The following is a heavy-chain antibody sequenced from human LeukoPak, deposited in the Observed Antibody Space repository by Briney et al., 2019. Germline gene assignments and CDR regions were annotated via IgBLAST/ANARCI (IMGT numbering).Heavy chain of an antibody. CDR2: ISGSGDTP. Sequence: GGSLRLSCAASGFTFSSYGMSWVRQAPGKGLEWVSAISGSGDTPYYADSVKGRFIISRDNSKSTLYLQMNSLRAEDTALCYCARILGSYWTPGYDYWGQGTLVTVSS. CDR3: ARILGSYWTPGYDY. J-gene: IGHJ4*02. D-gene: IGHD1-26*01. V-gene: IGHV3-23*01. CDR1: GFTFSSYG.